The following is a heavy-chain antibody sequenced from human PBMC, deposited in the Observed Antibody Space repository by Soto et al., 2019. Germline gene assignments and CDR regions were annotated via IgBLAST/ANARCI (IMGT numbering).Heavy chain of an antibody. D-gene: IGHD5-12*01. J-gene: IGHJ4*02. CDR1: GFTFNRYW. CDR2: INPDGGVK. Sequence: PGGSLRLSCAVSGFTFNRYWMTWVRQAPGKGLEWVANINPDGGVKYYGDSVKGRLTMSRDNAKNSLTLQLNSLRADDTAVYYCTRIGYSSCGLDYWGPGTLVTVSS. CDR3: TRIGYSSCGLDY. V-gene: IGHV3-7*04.